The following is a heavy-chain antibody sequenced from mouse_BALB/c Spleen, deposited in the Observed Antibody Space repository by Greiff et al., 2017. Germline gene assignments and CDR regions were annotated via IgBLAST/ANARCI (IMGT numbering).Heavy chain of an antibody. D-gene: IGHD1-1*01. V-gene: IGHV5-6-5*01. CDR3: ARGHYYGSSYEDY. J-gene: IGHJ2*01. CDR1: GFTFSSYA. Sequence: EVKLMESGGGLVKPGGSLKLSCAASGFTFSSYAMSWVRQTPEKRLEWVASISSGGSTYYPDSVKGRFTTSRDNARNILYLQMSSLRSEDTAMYYCARGHYYGSSYEDYWGQGTTLTVSS. CDR2: ISSGGST.